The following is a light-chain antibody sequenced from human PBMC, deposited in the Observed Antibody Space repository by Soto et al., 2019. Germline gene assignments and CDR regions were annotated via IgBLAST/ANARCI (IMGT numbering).Light chain of an antibody. CDR1: SGHSSYA. J-gene: IGLJ2*01. CDR2: LSSDGSH. V-gene: IGLV4-69*01. CDR3: QTWDTGARVV. Sequence: QPVLTQSPSASASLGASVKLTCTLSSGHSSYAIAWHQQQPEKGPRYLMKLSSDGSHSKGDGIPDRFSGSSSGAERYLTITSLQPADEADYYCQTWDTGARVVFGGGTKLTVL.